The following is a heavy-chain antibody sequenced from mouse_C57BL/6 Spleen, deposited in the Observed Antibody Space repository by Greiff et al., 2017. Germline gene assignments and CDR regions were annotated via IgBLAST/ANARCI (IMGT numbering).Heavy chain of an antibody. J-gene: IGHJ3*01. V-gene: IGHV1-42*01. CDR2: INPSTGGT. CDR1: GYSFTGYY. D-gene: IGHD1-1*01. Sequence: VQLKESGPELVKPGASVKISCKASGYSFTGYYMNWVKQSPEKSLEWIGEINPSTGGTTYNQKFKAKATLTVDKSSSTAYMQLKSLTSEDSAVYYCARGITTVVAKAYWGQGTLVTVSA. CDR3: ARGITTVVAKAY.